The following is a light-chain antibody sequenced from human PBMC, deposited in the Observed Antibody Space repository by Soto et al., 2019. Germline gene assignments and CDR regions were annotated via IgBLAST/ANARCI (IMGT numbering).Light chain of an antibody. CDR3: QQYNNWLRT. CDR2: GAS. CDR1: QSVSSN. Sequence: EIVMTQSPATLSVSPGERATLSCRASQSVSSNLAWYQQKPDQAPRLLIYGASTRATGIPARFSGSGSGTEFTIPISSLQSEDFAVYYCQQYNNWLRTFGQGTKVEIK. V-gene: IGKV3-15*01. J-gene: IGKJ1*01.